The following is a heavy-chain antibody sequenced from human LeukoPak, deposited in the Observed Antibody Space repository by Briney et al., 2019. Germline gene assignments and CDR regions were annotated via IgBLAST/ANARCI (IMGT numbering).Heavy chain of an antibody. D-gene: IGHD4-17*01. CDR1: GFTVSSNY. CDR3: ARDNYDYGDYYFDY. Sequence: GGSLRLSCTASGFTVSSNYMSWVRQAPGKGLEWVSSISSGSRSIYYADSLKGRFTISRDNAKNTLYLQMNSLRVEDTAVYYCARDNYDYGDYYFDYWGQGTLVTVSS. V-gene: IGHV3-21*01. J-gene: IGHJ4*02. CDR2: ISSGSRSI.